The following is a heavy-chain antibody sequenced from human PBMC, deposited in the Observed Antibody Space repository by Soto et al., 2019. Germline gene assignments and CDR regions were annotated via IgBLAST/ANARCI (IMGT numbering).Heavy chain of an antibody. J-gene: IGHJ4*02. CDR1: GFTFSSCA. V-gene: IGHV3-30*18. Sequence: QVQLVESGGGVVQPGRSLRLSCAASGFTFSSCAMHWVRKVPGKGLEWLAVVSHDGSLYPYADSVKGRFSISRDNSRKTLYLQMNSLRPEDTAVYYCVKDRSDTWSVDYWGQGTLVTVSS. D-gene: IGHD2-8*02. CDR2: VSHDGSLY. CDR3: VKDRSDTWSVDY.